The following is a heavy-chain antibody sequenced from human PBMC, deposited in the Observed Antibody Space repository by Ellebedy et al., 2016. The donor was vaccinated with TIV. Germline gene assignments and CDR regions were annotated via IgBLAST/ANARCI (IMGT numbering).Heavy chain of an antibody. CDR3: ARTSSDRGPYYFDY. J-gene: IGHJ4*02. CDR2: SRDKLNSYTT. V-gene: IGHV3-72*01. Sequence: GESLKISXAASGITFSAYYMDWVRQAPGKGLEWVGRSRDKLNSYTTEYAASVKGRFTISRDDSKNSLYLQMNSLKTEDTAVYYCARTSSDRGPYYFDYWGQGTLVTVSS. D-gene: IGHD1-14*01. CDR1: GITFSAYY.